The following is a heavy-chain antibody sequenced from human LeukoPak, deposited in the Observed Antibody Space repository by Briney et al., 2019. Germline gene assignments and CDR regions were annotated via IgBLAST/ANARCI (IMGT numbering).Heavy chain of an antibody. V-gene: IGHV1-18*01. J-gene: IGHJ4*02. CDR2: ISAYNGNT. Sequence: VSVKVSCKASGYTFTSYGISWVRQAPGQGLEWMGWISAYNGNTNYAQKLQGRVTMTTDTSTSTAYMELRSLRSDDTAVYYCARRATHHPSFDYWGQGTLVTVSS. CDR3: ARRATHHPSFDY. CDR1: GYTFTSYG.